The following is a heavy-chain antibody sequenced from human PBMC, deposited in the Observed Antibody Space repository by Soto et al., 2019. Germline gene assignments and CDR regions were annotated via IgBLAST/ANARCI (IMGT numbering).Heavy chain of an antibody. D-gene: IGHD3-16*01. CDR1: GFRFSDYD. V-gene: IGHV3-23*01. CDR2: ISGGGDVT. CDR3: ANRDTSMITRYYYGMDV. Sequence: LRLSCAASGFRFSDYDMSWVRQAPGKGLEWVSAISGGGDVTYYADSVKGRFTISRDNSKNTLYLQMNSLRAEDTAVYYCANRDTSMITRYYYGMDVWGQGTTVTVSS. J-gene: IGHJ6*02.